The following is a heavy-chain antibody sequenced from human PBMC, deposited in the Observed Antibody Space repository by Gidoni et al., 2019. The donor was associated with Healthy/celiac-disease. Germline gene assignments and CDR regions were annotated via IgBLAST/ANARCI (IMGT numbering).Heavy chain of an antibody. CDR2: IRSKVNNYAT. V-gene: IGHV3-73*02. J-gene: IGHJ4*02. CDR1: GFTFSGSA. Sequence: EVQLVESGGGLVQPGGSLNLSCAASGFTFSGSAMHWVRQASGKGLEWVGRIRSKVNNYATTYAASVKGRFTISRDDSKNTAYLQMNSLKTEDTAVYYCTRRGGYLFPFDYWGQGTLVTVSS. D-gene: IGHD3-22*01. CDR3: TRRGGYLFPFDY.